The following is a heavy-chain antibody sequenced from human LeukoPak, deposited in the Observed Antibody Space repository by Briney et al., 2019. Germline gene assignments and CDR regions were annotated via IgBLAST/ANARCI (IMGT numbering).Heavy chain of an antibody. V-gene: IGHV4-4*02. D-gene: IGHD1-26*01. CDR1: GGSISSSNW. CDR3: ARALVSGSYGYYFDY. J-gene: IGHJ4*02. CDR2: IYPSGST. Sequence: PSETLSLTCAVSGGSISSSNWWSWVRQPPGKGLEWIGEIYPSGSTNYNPSLKSRVTISVDKSKNQFSLKLSSVTAADTAVYYCARALVSGSYGYYFDYWGQGTLVTVSS.